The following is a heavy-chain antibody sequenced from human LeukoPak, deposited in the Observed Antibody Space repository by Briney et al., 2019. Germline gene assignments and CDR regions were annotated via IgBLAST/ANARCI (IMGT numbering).Heavy chain of an antibody. CDR3: ARGEGRITIFGVENWFDP. J-gene: IGHJ5*02. CDR2: INPNSGGT. CDR1: GYTFTGYY. V-gene: IGHV1-2*02. Sequence: GASVKVSCKASGYTFTGYYMHWVRQAPGQGLEWMGWINPNSGGTNYAQKFQGRVTMTRDTSISTAYMELSGLRSDDTAVYYCARGEGRITIFGVENWFDPWGQGTLVTVSS. D-gene: IGHD3-3*01.